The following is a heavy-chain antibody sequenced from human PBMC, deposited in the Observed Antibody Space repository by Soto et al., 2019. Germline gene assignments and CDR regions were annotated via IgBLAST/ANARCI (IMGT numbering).Heavy chain of an antibody. CDR3: AREGNPPRIVDTATWDYDYGMDV. CDR2: ISSSSSTI. Sequence: EVQLVESGGGLVQPGGSLRLSCAASGFTFSSYSMNWVRQAPGKGLEWVSYISSSSSTIYYADSVKGRFTISRDNAKNSLYLQMNSLRDEDTAVYYCAREGNPPRIVDTATWDYDYGMDVWGQGTTVTVSS. V-gene: IGHV3-48*02. J-gene: IGHJ6*02. D-gene: IGHD5-18*01. CDR1: GFTFSSYS.